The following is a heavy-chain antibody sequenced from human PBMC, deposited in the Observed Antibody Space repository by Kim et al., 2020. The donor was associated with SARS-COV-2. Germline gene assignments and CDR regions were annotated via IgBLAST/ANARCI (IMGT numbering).Heavy chain of an antibody. Sequence: GGSLRLSCAASGFTFTNFGMHWVRQAPGKGLEWVAIISYDTRTKYYADSVKGRFSISRDNSKNTLFLQMNSLTTEDTAVYYCAKGSNDFDYWGQGTLVTVCS. J-gene: IGHJ4*02. V-gene: IGHV3-30*18. CDR3: AKGSNDFDY. CDR1: GFTFTNFG. CDR2: ISYDTRTK.